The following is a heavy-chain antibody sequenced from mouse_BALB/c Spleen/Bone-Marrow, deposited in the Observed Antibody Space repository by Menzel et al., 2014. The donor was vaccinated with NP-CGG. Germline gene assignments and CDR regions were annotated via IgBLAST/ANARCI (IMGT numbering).Heavy chain of an antibody. CDR3: ARFITTATEYFDY. J-gene: IGHJ2*01. CDR1: GYTFTSYT. CDR2: INPSSGYT. D-gene: IGHD1-2*01. Sequence: VQLQQSGAELARPGASVKMSCKASGYTFTSYTMHWVKQRPGQGLEWIGYINPSSGYTNYNQKFKDKATLTADKSSSTAYIQLSSLTSEDSAVYYCARFITTATEYFDYWGQGTTLTVSS. V-gene: IGHV1-4*01.